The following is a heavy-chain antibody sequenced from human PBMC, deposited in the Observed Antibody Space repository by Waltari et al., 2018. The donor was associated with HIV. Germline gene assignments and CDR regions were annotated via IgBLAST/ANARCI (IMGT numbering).Heavy chain of an antibody. Sequence: EVQLVESGGGLVQPGGSLRLSCAASGFTFSNYWMVWVRRAPGKGPVWVSHIKSDGSSTSYADSVKGRFTVSRDNAKNTLYLQMNSLRAEDTAVYYCARDEGGFGELCDYWGQGTLVTVSS. J-gene: IGHJ4*02. D-gene: IGHD3-10*01. CDR1: GFTFSNYW. CDR2: IKSDGSST. CDR3: ARDEGGFGELCDY. V-gene: IGHV3-74*01.